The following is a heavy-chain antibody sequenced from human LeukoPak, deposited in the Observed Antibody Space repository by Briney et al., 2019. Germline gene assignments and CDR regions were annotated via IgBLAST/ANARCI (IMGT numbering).Heavy chain of an antibody. J-gene: IGHJ4*02. CDR2: ISSSSSYI. CDR3: ASGKDYGCNPIDY. CDR1: GFTFSSYS. D-gene: IGHD4-23*01. Sequence: KPGGSLRLSCAVSGFTFSSYSMNWVRQAPGKGLECVSSISSSSSYIYYADSVKGRFTISRDNAKNSLYLQMNSLRAEDTAVYYCASGKDYGCNPIDYWGQGTLVTVSS. V-gene: IGHV3-21*01.